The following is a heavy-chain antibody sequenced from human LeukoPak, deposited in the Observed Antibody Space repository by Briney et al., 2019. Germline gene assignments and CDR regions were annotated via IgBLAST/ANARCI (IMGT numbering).Heavy chain of an antibody. CDR1: GFTFSSYW. CDR2: IKQDGSEK. Sequence: GGSLRLSCAASGFTFSSYWMNWVRQAPGKGLEWVANIKQDGSEKDYVDSVKGRFTISRDNAKNSLYLQMNSLRAEDTAVYYCARVSSLAVAGFFDYWGQGVLVTVSS. CDR3: ARVSSLAVAGFFDY. V-gene: IGHV3-7*01. D-gene: IGHD6-19*01. J-gene: IGHJ4*02.